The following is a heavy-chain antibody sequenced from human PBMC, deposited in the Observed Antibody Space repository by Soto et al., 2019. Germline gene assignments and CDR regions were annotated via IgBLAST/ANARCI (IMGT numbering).Heavy chain of an antibody. CDR1: GGSIISSSYY. D-gene: IGHD6-19*01. Sequence: SETLSLTCTVSGGSIISSSYYWGWIRQPPGKGLEWIGSIYYSGSTYYNPSLKSRVTISVDTSKNQFSLKLSSVTAADTAVYYCARQSAVAGTGTFDYWGQGTLVTVSS. J-gene: IGHJ4*02. CDR2: IYYSGST. CDR3: ARQSAVAGTGTFDY. V-gene: IGHV4-39*01.